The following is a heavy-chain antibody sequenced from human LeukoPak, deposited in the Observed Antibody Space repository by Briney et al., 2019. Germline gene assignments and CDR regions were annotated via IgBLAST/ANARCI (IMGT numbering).Heavy chain of an antibody. CDR2: ISSSSTI. CDR1: GFTFSSYS. CDR3: ARDRPNDYGDYFDY. V-gene: IGHV3-48*02. D-gene: IGHD4-17*01. Sequence: PGGSLRLSCAASGFTFSSYSMNWVRQAPGKGLEWVSYISSSSTIYADSVKGRFTISRDNAKNSLYLQMNSLRDDDTAVYYCARDRPNDYGDYFDYWGQGTLVTVSS. J-gene: IGHJ4*02.